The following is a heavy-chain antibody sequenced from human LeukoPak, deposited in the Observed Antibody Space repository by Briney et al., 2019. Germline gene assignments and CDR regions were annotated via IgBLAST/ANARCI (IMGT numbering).Heavy chain of an antibody. CDR1: GDSISSYY. CDR3: ARVFTMVRGVMGFDY. D-gene: IGHD3-10*01. Sequence: SETLSLTCTVSGDSISSYYWNRIRQPPGKGLEWIGNIYYSGSTNYNPSLKSRVTISVDTSKNQFSLKPSSVTAADTAVYYCARVFTMVRGVMGFDYWGQGTLVTVSS. J-gene: IGHJ4*02. V-gene: IGHV4-59*01. CDR2: IYYSGST.